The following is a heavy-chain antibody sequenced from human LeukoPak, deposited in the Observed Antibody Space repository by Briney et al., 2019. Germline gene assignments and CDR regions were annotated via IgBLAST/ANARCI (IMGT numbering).Heavy chain of an antibody. V-gene: IGHV3-23*01. CDR2: ISSSGSNT. CDR1: EFTYG. CDR3: AREDTSLVIAY. D-gene: IGHD5-18*01. Sequence: PGGSLRLSCAASEFTYGMNWVRQAPGKGLECVSAISSSGSNTYYADSVKGRFTISRDNSKNTLYLQMNSLRAEDTAVYYCAREDTSLVIAYWGQGTLVTVSS. J-gene: IGHJ4*02.